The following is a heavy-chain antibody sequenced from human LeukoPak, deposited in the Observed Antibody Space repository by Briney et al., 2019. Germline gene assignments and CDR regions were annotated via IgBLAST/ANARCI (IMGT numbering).Heavy chain of an antibody. CDR1: GLTFNIFW. D-gene: IGHD3-22*01. Sequence: GGSLTPSCTASGLTFNIFWMSCVRQAPGKGLEWVAVIWYDRSNKYYADSVKGRFTISRDNSKNTLYLQMNSVRAEDTAVYYCASGDYYDSSGYSLPFDYWGQGTLVNGSS. V-gene: IGHV3-33*08. J-gene: IGHJ4*02. CDR3: ASGDYYDSSGYSLPFDY. CDR2: IWYDRSNK.